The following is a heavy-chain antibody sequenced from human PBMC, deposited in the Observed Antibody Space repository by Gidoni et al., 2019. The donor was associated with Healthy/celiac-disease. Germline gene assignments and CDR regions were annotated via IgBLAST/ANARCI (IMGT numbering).Heavy chain of an antibody. CDR1: GGSFSGYY. CDR2: INHSGST. J-gene: IGHJ4*02. CDR3: ARSFDGDYVVYFDY. Sequence: QVHLQQWGAGLLKPSETLSLTCAAYGGSFSGYYWSWIRQPPGKGLEWIGEINHSGSTNYNPSLKRRVTISVDTSKNQFSLKLSSVTAADTAVYYCARSFDGDYVVYFDYWGQGTLVTVSS. V-gene: IGHV4-34*01. D-gene: IGHD4-17*01.